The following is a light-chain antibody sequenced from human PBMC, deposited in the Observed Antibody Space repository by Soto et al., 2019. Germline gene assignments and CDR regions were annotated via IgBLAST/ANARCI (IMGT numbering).Light chain of an antibody. J-gene: IGKJ1*01. Sequence: ESVLTQSPGTLSLSPGERATLSCRASQSVSSNYLAWYQQKPGQAPRLLIYGASTRASGIPDRFSGSGSGTDFTLTISRLEPEDSAVYYCQQYGSSPTWTFGQGPKVDIK. CDR3: QQYGSSPTWT. CDR2: GAS. CDR1: QSVSSNY. V-gene: IGKV3-20*01.